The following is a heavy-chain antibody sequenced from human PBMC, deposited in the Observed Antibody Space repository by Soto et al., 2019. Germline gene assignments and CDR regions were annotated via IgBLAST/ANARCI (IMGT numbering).Heavy chain of an antibody. CDR3: ARERNGVYFEY. CDR1: GFTFSSYG. Sequence: QVQLVESGGGVVQPGRSLRLSCAASGFTFSSYGMHWVRQAPGKGLEWVAMILYDGSDKYYVDSVKGRFTISRDNCNDTLFLEMNSLRVEYTAVYYCARERNGVYFEYWGQGTLVPVSS. V-gene: IGHV3-33*05. CDR2: ILYDGSDK. D-gene: IGHD2-8*01. J-gene: IGHJ4*02.